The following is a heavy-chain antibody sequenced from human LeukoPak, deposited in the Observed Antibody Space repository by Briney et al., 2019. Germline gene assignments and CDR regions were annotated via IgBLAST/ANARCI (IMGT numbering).Heavy chain of an antibody. V-gene: IGHV3-30*18. Sequence: GGSLRLSCAASGFSFISYGMHWVGQAPGKGLEWVGVISDDGRSKDYADSVKGRFTISRDNSKDTLYLQMNSLRDEDTAVYYCAKRPSDYGDYVSYFDYWGQGTLVTVSS. J-gene: IGHJ4*02. D-gene: IGHD4-17*01. CDR2: ISDDGRSK. CDR1: GFSFISYG. CDR3: AKRPSDYGDYVSYFDY.